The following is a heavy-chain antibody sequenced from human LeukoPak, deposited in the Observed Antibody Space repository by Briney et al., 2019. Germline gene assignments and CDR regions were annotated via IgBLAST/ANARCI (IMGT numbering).Heavy chain of an antibody. CDR1: GGSISSISYY. D-gene: IGHD5-12*01. CDR2: IYYSGST. CDR3: ARVAPDGYYYYYMDV. V-gene: IGHV4-61*05. Sequence: PSETLSLTCTVSGGSISSISYYWGWIRQPPGKGLEWIGYIYYSGSTNYNPSLKSRVTISVDTSKNQFSLKLSSVTAADTAVYYCARVAPDGYYYYYMDVWGKGTTVTVSS. J-gene: IGHJ6*03.